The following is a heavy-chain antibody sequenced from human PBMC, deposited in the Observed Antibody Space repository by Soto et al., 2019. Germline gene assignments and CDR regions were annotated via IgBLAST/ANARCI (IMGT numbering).Heavy chain of an antibody. D-gene: IGHD2-15*01. V-gene: IGHV5-10-1*01. CDR3: ASTLGYCSGGSCYGWAFDI. CDR2: IDPSDSYT. J-gene: IGHJ3*02. Sequence: PGESLKISCKGSGYSFTSYWISWVRQMPGKGLEWMGRIDPSDSYTNYSPSFQGHVTISADKSISTAYLQWSSLKASDTAMYYCASTLGYCSGGSCYGWAFDIWGQGTMVTVS. CDR1: GYSFTSYW.